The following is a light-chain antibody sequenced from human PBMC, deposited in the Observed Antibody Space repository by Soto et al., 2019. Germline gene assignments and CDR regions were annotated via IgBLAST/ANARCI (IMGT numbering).Light chain of an antibody. CDR1: QSISSW. CDR2: KAS. V-gene: IGKV1-5*03. CDR3: QQSYSRPRA. J-gene: IGKJ1*01. Sequence: DIQMTQSPSTLSASVGDRVTITCRASQSISSWLAWYQQKPGKAPKLLIYKASSLESGVPSRFSGSGSGTEFTLTISSLQPDDFATYFCQQSYSRPRAFGQGTRWIS.